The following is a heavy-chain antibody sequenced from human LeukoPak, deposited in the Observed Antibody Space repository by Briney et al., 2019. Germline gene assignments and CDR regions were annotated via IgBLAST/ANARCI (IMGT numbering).Heavy chain of an antibody. Sequence: GGSLILSCAASGFTFSSYWMSWVRQAPGKGLEWVANIKQDGSEKYYVDSVKGRFTISRDNAKNSLYLQMNSLRAEDTAVYYCARVSTYYDFWSGHYYFDYWGQGTLVTVSS. CDR1: GFTFSSYW. J-gene: IGHJ4*02. V-gene: IGHV3-7*01. CDR3: ARVSTYYDFWSGHYYFDY. CDR2: IKQDGSEK. D-gene: IGHD3-3*01.